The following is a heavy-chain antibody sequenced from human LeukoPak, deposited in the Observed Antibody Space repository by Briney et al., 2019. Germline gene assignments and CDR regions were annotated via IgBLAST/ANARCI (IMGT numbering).Heavy chain of an antibody. CDR1: GYTFTSYG. J-gene: IGHJ4*02. V-gene: IGHV1-69*04. CDR2: IIPILGIA. Sequence: ASVKVSCKASGYTFTSYGISWVRQAPGQGLEWMGRIIPILGIANYAQKFQGRVTITADKSTSTAYMELSSLRSEDTAVYYCARVPLWSPNEFDYWGQGTLVTVSS. CDR3: ARVPLWSPNEFDY. D-gene: IGHD5-18*01.